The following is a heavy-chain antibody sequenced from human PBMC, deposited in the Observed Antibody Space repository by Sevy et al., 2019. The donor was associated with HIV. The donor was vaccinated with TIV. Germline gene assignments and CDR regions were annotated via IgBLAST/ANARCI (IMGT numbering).Heavy chain of an antibody. V-gene: IGHV3-53*01. D-gene: IGHD3-3*01. J-gene: IGHJ6*02. CDR3: ANGLILELSWYGMDV. CDR2: IYSDGNR. Sequence: GGSLRLSCAASGFTVSNKFMNWVRQAPGKGLEWVSVIYSDGNRYYADSVKGRFTISRDNSKNTVHLQMNSLRTEDTAVYYCANGLILELSWYGMDVWGQGTTVTVSS. CDR1: GFTVSNKF.